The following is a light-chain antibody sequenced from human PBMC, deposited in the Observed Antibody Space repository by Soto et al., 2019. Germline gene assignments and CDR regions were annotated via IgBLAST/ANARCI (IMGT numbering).Light chain of an antibody. CDR3: QQYDSSPRT. V-gene: IGKV3-20*01. Sequence: EIVLTQSPSTLSLSSGERATLSCRASQSVGSYLAWYHQKPGQAPRLLIYAASGRATGVPDRFSGSGSGTDFTLTISRLEPEDFAVYYCQQYDSSPRTFGQGTKVEIK. CDR2: AAS. J-gene: IGKJ1*01. CDR1: QSVGSY.